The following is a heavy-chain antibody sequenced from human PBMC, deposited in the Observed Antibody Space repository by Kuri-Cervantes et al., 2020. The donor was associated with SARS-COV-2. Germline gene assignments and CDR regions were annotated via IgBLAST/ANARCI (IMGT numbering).Heavy chain of an antibody. D-gene: IGHD3-16*01. CDR2: MNPNSGNT. Sequence: ASVKVSCKASGGTFSSYAISWVRQATGQGLEWMGWMNPNSGNTGYAQKFQGRVTMTRNTSIGTAYMELSSLRSEDTAVYYCASWGRDWYFDLWGRGTLVTVSS. CDR1: GGTFSSYA. V-gene: IGHV1-8*02. CDR3: ASWGRDWYFDL. J-gene: IGHJ2*01.